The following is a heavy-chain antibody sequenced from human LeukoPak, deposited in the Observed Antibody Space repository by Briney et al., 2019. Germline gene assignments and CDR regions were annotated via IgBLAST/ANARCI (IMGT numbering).Heavy chain of an antibody. CDR2: IRYDGSNK. Sequence: GGSLRLSCAASGFTFSSYGMHWVRQAPGKGLEWVAFIRYDGSNKYYTDSVKGRFTISRDNSKNTLYLQMNSLRAEDTAVYYCAKGRGWEASYYYYYMDVWGKGTTVTISS. CDR1: GFTFSSYG. V-gene: IGHV3-30*02. CDR3: AKGRGWEASYYYYYMDV. D-gene: IGHD1-26*01. J-gene: IGHJ6*03.